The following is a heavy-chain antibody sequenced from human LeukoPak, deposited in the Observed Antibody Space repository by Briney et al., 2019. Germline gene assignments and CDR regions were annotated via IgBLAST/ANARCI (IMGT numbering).Heavy chain of an antibody. CDR3: TKMDRIVVAGMVDY. D-gene: IGHD6-19*01. CDR2: ISGSGDNT. V-gene: IGHV3-23*01. Sequence: GGSLRLSCAASGFTFSSYAMSWVRQAPGKGLEWVSGISGSGDNTYYADSVKGRFTISRDNSKNTLYLQMNSLRAEDAAIYYCTKMDRIVVAGMVDYWGQGTLVTVSS. CDR1: GFTFSSYA. J-gene: IGHJ4*02.